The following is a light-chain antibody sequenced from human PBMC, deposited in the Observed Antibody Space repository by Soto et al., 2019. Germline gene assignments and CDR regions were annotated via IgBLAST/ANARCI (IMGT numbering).Light chain of an antibody. CDR2: GAS. CDR1: QSINTF. V-gene: IGKV1-39*01. Sequence: DIQMTQSPSSLSATVGDRVTITCRASQSINTFLNWFQQKPGKAPKLLIYGASSLQSGVPSSFSGSGSGTDFTLTISSLQPEDFATYYCQQSYSIPLTFGGGTKVEIK. J-gene: IGKJ4*01. CDR3: QQSYSIPLT.